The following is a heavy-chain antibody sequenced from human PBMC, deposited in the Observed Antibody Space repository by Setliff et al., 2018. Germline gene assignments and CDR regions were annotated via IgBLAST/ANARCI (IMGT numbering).Heavy chain of an antibody. CDR3: ASHPRVTIFGVVAFDY. D-gene: IGHD3-3*01. Sequence: PSETLSLTCTVSGYPINTHYWSWIRQSPGKGLEWIGSMYSSGSTYYNPSLKSRVTISVDTSQNQFSLKLSSVTAADTAAYYCASHPRVTIFGVVAFDYWGQGMQVTVSS. CDR1: GYPINTHY. J-gene: IGHJ4*02. V-gene: IGHV4-59*05. CDR2: MYSSGST.